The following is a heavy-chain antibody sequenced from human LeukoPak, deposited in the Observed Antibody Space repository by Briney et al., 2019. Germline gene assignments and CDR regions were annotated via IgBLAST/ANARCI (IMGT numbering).Heavy chain of an antibody. CDR1: GGSLSSGSHS. CDR3: ARVTGYYYYYTDV. D-gene: IGHD1-14*01. V-gene: IGHV4-30-2*01. CDR2: ISHSGST. J-gene: IGHJ6*03. Sequence: SQTLSLNCTVSGGSLSSGSHSWSWIRQPPGKGLEWIGYISHSGSTYYNPSLKSRVSISVDRSKNQFSLKVSSVTAADTAVYYCARVTGYYYYYTDVWGKGTTVTVSS.